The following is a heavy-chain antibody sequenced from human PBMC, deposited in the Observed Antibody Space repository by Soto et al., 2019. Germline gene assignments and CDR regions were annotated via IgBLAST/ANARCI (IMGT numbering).Heavy chain of an antibody. J-gene: IGHJ6*02. CDR3: ARDPSRITIFGVVSYYGMDV. CDR2: IIPIFGTA. CDR1: GGTFSSYA. D-gene: IGHD3-3*01. Sequence: GASVKVSCKASGGTFSSYAISWVRQAPGQGLEWMGGIIPIFGTANYAQKFQGRVTITADESTSTAYMELSSLRSEDTAVYYCARDPSRITIFGVVSYYGMDVWGQGTTVTVSS. V-gene: IGHV1-69*13.